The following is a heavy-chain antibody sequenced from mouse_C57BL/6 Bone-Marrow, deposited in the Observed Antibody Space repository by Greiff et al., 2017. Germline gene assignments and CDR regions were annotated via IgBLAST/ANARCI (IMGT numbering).Heavy chain of an antibody. CDR3: ARWLGYYFDY. CDR1: GYTFTDYN. Sequence: EVKLVESGPELVKPGASVKMSCKASGYTFTDYNMHWVKQSHGKSLEWIGYINPNNGGTSYNQKFKGKATLTVNKSSSTAYMELRSLTSEDSAVYYCARWLGYYFDYWGQGTTLTVSS. J-gene: IGHJ2*01. CDR2: INPNNGGT. V-gene: IGHV1-22*01. D-gene: IGHD2-2*01.